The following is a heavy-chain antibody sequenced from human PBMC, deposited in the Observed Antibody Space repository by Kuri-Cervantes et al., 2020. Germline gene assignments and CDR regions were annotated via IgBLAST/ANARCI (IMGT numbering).Heavy chain of an antibody. CDR3: AKAGGGSGSYGDYYYYGMDV. CDR2: IYSGGST. Sequence: GESLKISCAASGFTVSSNYMSWVRQAPGKGLEWVSVIYSGGSTYYADSVKGRFTISRDNSKNTLYLQMNSLRAEDTAVYYCAKAGGGSGSYGDYYYYGMDVRGQGTTVTVSS. CDR1: GFTVSSNY. D-gene: IGHD3-10*01. J-gene: IGHJ6*02. V-gene: IGHV3-53*01.